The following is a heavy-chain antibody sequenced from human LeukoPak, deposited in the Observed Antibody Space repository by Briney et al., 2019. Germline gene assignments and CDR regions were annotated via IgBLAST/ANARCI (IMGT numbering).Heavy chain of an antibody. V-gene: IGHV3-53*01. CDR2: IYGGGST. CDR3: ARVRYDSTASYFDY. D-gene: IGHD3-22*01. Sequence: GGSLRLSCAASGLTVSRNYMNWVRQAPGKGLEWVSIIYGGGSTYYADSVKGRFTISRDNSKNTLYLQVNSLRAEDTAVYYCARVRYDSTASYFDYWGQGTLVTVSS. J-gene: IGHJ4*02. CDR1: GLTVSRNY.